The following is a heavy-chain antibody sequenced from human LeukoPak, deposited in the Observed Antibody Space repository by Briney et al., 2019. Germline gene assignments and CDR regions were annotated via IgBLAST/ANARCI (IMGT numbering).Heavy chain of an antibody. CDR1: GFTVSSNY. CDR2: IYSGGST. V-gene: IGHV3-53*01. J-gene: IGHJ4*02. CDR3: ASGVFGAQPDY. D-gene: IGHD3-16*01. Sequence: GGSLRLSCAASGFTVSSNYMSWVRQAPGKGLEWVSVIYSGGSTYYADSVKGRFTISRDNSKNTLYLQMNSLRAEDTAVYYCASGVFGAQPDYWGQGTLATVSS.